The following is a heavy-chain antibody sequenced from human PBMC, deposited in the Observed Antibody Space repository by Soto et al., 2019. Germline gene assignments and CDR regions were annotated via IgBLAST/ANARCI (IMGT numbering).Heavy chain of an antibody. D-gene: IGHD3-22*01. V-gene: IGHV1-3*01. CDR2: INAGNGNT. J-gene: IGHJ5*02. CDR1: GYTFTSYA. Sequence: ASVKVSCKASGYTFTSYAMHWVRQAPGQRLEWMGWINAGNGNTEYSQKFQGRVTITRDTSASTAYMELSSLRSEDTAVYYCARSWYYYDSSGYYGRFDPWGQGTLVTVSS. CDR3: ARSWYYYDSSGYYGRFDP.